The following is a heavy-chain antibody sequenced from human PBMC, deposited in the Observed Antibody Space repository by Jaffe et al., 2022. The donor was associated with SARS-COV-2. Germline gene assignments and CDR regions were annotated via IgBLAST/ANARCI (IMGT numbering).Heavy chain of an antibody. J-gene: IGHJ4*02. CDR2: ISYDGSNK. CDR1: GFTFSSYG. Sequence: QVQLVESGGGVVQPGRSLRLSCAASGFTFSSYGMHWVRQAPGKGLEWVAVISYDGSNKYYADSVKGRFTISRDNSKNTLYLQMNSLRAEDTAVYYCAKDRSSSSSFDYWGQGTLVTVSS. D-gene: IGHD6-6*01. V-gene: IGHV3-30*18. CDR3: AKDRSSSSSFDY.